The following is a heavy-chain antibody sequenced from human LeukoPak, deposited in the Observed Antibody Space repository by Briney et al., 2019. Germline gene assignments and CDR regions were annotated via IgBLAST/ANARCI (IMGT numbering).Heavy chain of an antibody. D-gene: IGHD6-19*01. CDR3: ARVSSSGWYDYYYYYGMDV. CDR2: IYYSGST. CDR1: GGSISSYY. J-gene: IGHJ6*02. V-gene: IGHV4-59*01. Sequence: SETLSLTCTVSGGSISSYYWSWIRQPPGKGLEWIGYIYYSGSTNYNPSLKSRVTISVDTSKNQFSLKLSSVTAADTAVYYCARVSSSGWYDYYYYYGMDVWGQGTTVTVSS.